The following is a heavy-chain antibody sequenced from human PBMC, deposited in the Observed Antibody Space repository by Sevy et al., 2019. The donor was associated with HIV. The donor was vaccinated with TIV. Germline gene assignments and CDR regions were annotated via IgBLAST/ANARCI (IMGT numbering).Heavy chain of an antibody. Sequence: ASVKVSCKASGYTFNTFTIHWLRQVPGQSLVWMGWLNPGNGNTKSAQHFRGRVTITRDTSARTAYLELTGLTSEDTAVYFCARGPYARRGFDYWGQGTLVTVSS. CDR1: GYTFNTFT. D-gene: IGHD3-16*01. V-gene: IGHV1-3*01. CDR3: ARGPYARRGFDY. J-gene: IGHJ4*02. CDR2: LNPGNGNT.